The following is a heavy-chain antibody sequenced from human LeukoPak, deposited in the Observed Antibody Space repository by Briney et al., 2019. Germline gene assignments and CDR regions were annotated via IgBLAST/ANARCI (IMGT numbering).Heavy chain of an antibody. Sequence: PSGTLSLTCAVSGVSISTGYWWSWVRPPPGERLEWIGEIHHSGSAAYNPSLKSRVILSVDKSKNQFSLNLNSVTAADTAVYYCVRNGAYSADYWGQGSLVTVSS. D-gene: IGHD4-17*01. CDR3: VRNGAYSADY. CDR1: GVSISTGYW. CDR2: IHHSGSA. J-gene: IGHJ4*02. V-gene: IGHV4-4*02.